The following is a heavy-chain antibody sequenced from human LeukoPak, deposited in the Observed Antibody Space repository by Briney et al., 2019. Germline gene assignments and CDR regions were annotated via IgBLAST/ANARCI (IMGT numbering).Heavy chain of an antibody. Sequence: SETLSLTCTVSGGSISDYYWGWIRQPPGKELEWIGYIYFSGNTNYNPSLKSRVTMSVDTSKNQFSLSLSSVTVADTAVYYCARRKSGTYGSWIDYWGQGTVVTVSS. CDR3: ARRKSGTYGSWIDY. D-gene: IGHD1-26*01. V-gene: IGHV4-59*08. CDR1: GGSISDYY. CDR2: IYFSGNT. J-gene: IGHJ4*02.